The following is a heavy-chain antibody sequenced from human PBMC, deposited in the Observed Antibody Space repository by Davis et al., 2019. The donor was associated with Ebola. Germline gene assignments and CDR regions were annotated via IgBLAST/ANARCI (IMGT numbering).Heavy chain of an antibody. Sequence: SVKVSCKASGGTFSSYAISWVRQAPGQGLEWMGRIIPILGIANYAQKLQGRVTMTTDTSTSTAYMELRSLRSDDTAVYYCARSGYSGYDPRINFDYWGQGTLVTVSS. CDR2: IIPILGIA. V-gene: IGHV1-69*04. CDR1: GGTFSSYA. J-gene: IGHJ4*02. CDR3: ARSGYSGYDPRINFDY. D-gene: IGHD5-12*01.